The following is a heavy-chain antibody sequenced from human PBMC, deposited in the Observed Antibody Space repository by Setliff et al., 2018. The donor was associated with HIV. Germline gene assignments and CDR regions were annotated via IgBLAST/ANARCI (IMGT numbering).Heavy chain of an antibody. CDR3: VRAPDF. CDR1: GGSISNSRYY. Sequence: SETLSLTCTVSGGSISNSRYYWSWIRQPPGKGLEWIGSIYYSGSTYYNPSLKSRVTISVDTSKNQFSLELSSVTAADTAVYYCVRAPDFWGQGTLVTVSS. V-gene: IGHV4-39*01. J-gene: IGHJ4*02. CDR2: IYYSGST.